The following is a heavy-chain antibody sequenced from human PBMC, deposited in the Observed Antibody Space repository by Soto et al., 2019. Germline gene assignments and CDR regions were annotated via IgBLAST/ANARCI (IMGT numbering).Heavy chain of an antibody. J-gene: IGHJ4*02. Sequence: PGGSLRLSCAASGFTFSSYAMRWVRQAPGKGLEWVSAISGSDDSTYYADSVKGRFTISRDNSKNTLYLQMNSLRAEDTAIYYCARRGSGSYYDCWGQGTLVTVSS. CDR3: ARRGSGSYYDC. D-gene: IGHD1-26*01. CDR1: GFTFSSYA. V-gene: IGHV3-23*01. CDR2: ISGSDDST.